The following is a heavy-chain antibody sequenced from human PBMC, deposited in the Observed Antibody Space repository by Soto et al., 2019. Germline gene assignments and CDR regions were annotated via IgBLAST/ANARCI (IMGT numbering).Heavy chain of an antibody. CDR3: ASRSAYCGGDCYSGDAFDI. CDR2: IIPIFGTA. V-gene: IGHV1-69*13. Sequence: ASVKVSCKASGGTFSSYAISWVRQAPGQGLEWMGGIIPIFGTANYAQKFQGRVTITADESTSTAYMELSSLRPEDTAVYYCASRSAYCGGDCYSGDAFDIWGQGTMVTVSS. CDR1: GGTFSSYA. D-gene: IGHD2-21*02. J-gene: IGHJ3*02.